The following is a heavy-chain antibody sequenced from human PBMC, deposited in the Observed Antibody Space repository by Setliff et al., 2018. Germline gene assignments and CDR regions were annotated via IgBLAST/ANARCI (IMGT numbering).Heavy chain of an antibody. Sequence: SETLSLTCTVSGGSISSSSYYWGWIRQPPGKGLEWIGSIYYSGSTYYNPSLKSRVTISVDMSKNQFSLKLSSVTAADTAVYYCARDRVTTLENYYYYYGMDVWGQGTTVTVS. V-gene: IGHV4-39*07. CDR3: ARDRVTTLENYYYYYGMDV. J-gene: IGHJ6*02. CDR1: GGSISSSSYY. CDR2: IYYSGST. D-gene: IGHD4-17*01.